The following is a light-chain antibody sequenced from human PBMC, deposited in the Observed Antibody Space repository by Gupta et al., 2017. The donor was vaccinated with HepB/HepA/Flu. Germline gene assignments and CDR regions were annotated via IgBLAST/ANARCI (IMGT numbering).Light chain of an antibody. CDR3: CAYGGRDALV. J-gene: IGLJ2*01. V-gene: IGLV2-11*01. CDR1: SSDVGGYNY. Sequence: QSALTQPRSVSGSPGQSVTISCTGTSSDVGGYNYVSWYQQHPGKAPKLMIYDVTKRPAGVPDRFSGSKSGNTASLTISGLQAEEEADYYCCAYGGRDALVFGGGTKLTVL. CDR2: DVT.